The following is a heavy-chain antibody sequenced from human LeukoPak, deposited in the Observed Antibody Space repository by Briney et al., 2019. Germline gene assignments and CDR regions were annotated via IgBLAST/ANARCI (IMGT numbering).Heavy chain of an antibody. Sequence: SETLSLTCTVSGGSISSSSYYWGWIRQPPGKGLEWIGSIYYSGSTYYNPSLKSRVTISVDTSKNHFSLKLRSVTAADTAVYYCAREGSGSYYDGYWGQGTLVTVSS. CDR1: GGSISSSSYY. CDR2: IYYSGST. CDR3: AREGSGSYYDGY. D-gene: IGHD1-26*01. J-gene: IGHJ4*02. V-gene: IGHV4-39*02.